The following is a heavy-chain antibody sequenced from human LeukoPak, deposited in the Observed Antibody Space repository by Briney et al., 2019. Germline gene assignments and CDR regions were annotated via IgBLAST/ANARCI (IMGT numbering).Heavy chain of an antibody. CDR3: AKDSEGGSYEGYDY. CDR1: GFAFSNYA. J-gene: IGHJ4*02. V-gene: IGHV3-23*01. Sequence: GGSLRLSCAASGFAFSNYAMSWVRQAPGKGLEWVSAISGSGGSTYYADSVKGRFTISRDSSTNTLYLQMNSLRAEDTAVYYCAKDSEGGSYEGYDYWGQGTLVTVSS. D-gene: IGHD1-26*01. CDR2: ISGSGGST.